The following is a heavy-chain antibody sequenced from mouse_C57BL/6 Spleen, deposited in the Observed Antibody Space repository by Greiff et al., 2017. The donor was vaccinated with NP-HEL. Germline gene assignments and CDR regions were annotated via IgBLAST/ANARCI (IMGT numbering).Heavy chain of an antibody. CDR2: IDPSDSYT. CDR1: GYTFTSYW. CDR3: ARDPVDY. V-gene: IGHV1-69*01. Sequence: QVQLQQPGAELVMPGASVKLSCKASGYTFTSYWMHWVKQRPGQGLEWIGEIDPSDSYTNYNQKFKGKSTLTVDKSSSTPYMQLSSLTSEDSAVYYCARDPVDYWGQGTTLTVSS. J-gene: IGHJ2*01.